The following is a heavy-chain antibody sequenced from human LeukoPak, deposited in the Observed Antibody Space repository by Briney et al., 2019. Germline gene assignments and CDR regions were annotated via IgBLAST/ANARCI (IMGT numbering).Heavy chain of an antibody. J-gene: IGHJ3*02. V-gene: IGHV3-30*03. CDR3: ARETVLLWFGGVGVAFDI. CDR2: ISYDGSNK. D-gene: IGHD3-10*01. Sequence: GGSLRLSCAASGFTFKSYGMHWVRQAPGKGLEWVAIISYDGSNKYYADSVKGRFTISRDNSKNMLYLQMNSLRVEDMAVYYCARETVLLWFGGVGVAFDIWGQGTMVTVPS. CDR1: GFTFKSYG.